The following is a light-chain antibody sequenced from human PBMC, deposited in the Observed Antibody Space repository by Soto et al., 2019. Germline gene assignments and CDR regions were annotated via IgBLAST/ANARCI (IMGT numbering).Light chain of an antibody. V-gene: IGKV3-20*01. J-gene: IGKJ2*01. Sequence: EIELTQAPATLSLFTGERATLSCRASQIVNIHLAWYQQRRGQAPRLLIYGASSRATGIPDRFSGRGSGTDYTLTVSRLEPEDFSVYDCQQYGGSPYTFGLGTKVDIK. CDR3: QQYGGSPYT. CDR1: QIVNIH. CDR2: GAS.